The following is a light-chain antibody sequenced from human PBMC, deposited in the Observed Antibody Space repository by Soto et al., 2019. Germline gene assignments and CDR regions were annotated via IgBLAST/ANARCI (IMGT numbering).Light chain of an antibody. CDR1: SRDVGGYNY. V-gene: IGLV2-14*01. J-gene: IGLJ3*02. CDR3: NSYTSSSTHGV. CDR2: DVS. Sequence: QSALTQPASVSGSPGQSITISCTGTSRDVGGYNYVSWYQQHPGKAPKLMIYDVSNRPSGVSDRFSGSTSGNTASLTISGLQAEDEADYYCNSYTSSSTHGVFGGGTQLTVL.